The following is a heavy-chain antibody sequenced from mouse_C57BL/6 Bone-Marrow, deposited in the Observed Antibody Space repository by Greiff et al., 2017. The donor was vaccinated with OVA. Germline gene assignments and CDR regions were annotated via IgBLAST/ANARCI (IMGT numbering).Heavy chain of an antibody. CDR1: GYTFTDYE. V-gene: IGHV1-15*01. Sequence: QVQLQQSGAELVRPGASVTLSCKASGYTFTDYEMHWVKQTPVHGLEWIGAIDPETGGTAYNQKFTGKAILTADKSSSTAYMELRSLTSEDSAVYYCTGLLYYYAMDYWGQGTSVTVSS. CDR3: TGLLYYYAMDY. J-gene: IGHJ4*01. CDR2: IDPETGGT. D-gene: IGHD6-1*01.